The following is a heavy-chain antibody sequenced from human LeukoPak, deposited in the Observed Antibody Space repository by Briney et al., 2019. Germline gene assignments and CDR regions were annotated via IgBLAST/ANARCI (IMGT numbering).Heavy chain of an antibody. V-gene: IGHV1-69*06. J-gene: IGHJ4*02. CDR2: IIPIFGTA. CDR3: ARGLKAVAGTGVDY. CDR1: GGTFSSYA. Sequence: GASVKVSCKASGGTFSSYAISWVRQAPGQGLEWMGGIIPIFGTANYAQKFQGRVTITADKSTSTAYMELSSLRSEDTAVYYCARGLKAVAGTGVDYWGQGTLVTVSS. D-gene: IGHD6-19*01.